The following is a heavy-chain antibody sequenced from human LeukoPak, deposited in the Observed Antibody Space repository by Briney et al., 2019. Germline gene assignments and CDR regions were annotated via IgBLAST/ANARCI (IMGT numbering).Heavy chain of an antibody. J-gene: IGHJ3*02. CDR1: DGSFSGYY. CDR3: AKSNGYGLIDI. D-gene: IGHD3-22*01. Sequence: PSETLSLTCGVYDGSFSGYYWTWLRQPPGKGLEWIGEVNHSGSTKYNPSLKSRVSISVDTSKNQFSLKLNSVTAADTAVYYCAKSNGYGLIDIWGQGTMVTVSS. CDR2: VNHSGST. V-gene: IGHV4-34*01.